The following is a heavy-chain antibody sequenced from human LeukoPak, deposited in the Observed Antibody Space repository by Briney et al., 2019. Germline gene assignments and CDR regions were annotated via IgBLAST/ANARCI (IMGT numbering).Heavy chain of an antibody. D-gene: IGHD2-2*01. V-gene: IGHV3-7*01. CDR2: IKQDGSEK. Sequence: GGSLRLSCAASGFTFSNYAMSWVRQAPGKGLEWVANIKQDGSEKYYVDSVKGRFTISRDNAKNSLYLQMNSLRAEDTAVYYCARDIVVVPAAMRVYYYYGMDVWGQGTTVTVSS. J-gene: IGHJ6*02. CDR1: GFTFSNYA. CDR3: ARDIVVVPAAMRVYYYYGMDV.